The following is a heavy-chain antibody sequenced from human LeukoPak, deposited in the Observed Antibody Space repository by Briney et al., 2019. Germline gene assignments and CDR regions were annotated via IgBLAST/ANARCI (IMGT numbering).Heavy chain of an antibody. J-gene: IGHJ5*02. CDR2: ITISGQTK. CDR3: ARGDPHADL. CDR1: GFAFSTYE. V-gene: IGHV3-48*03. Sequence: GGSLRLSCAASGFAFSTYEMSWVRQAPGKGLEWIADITISGQTKNYADSVKARFTISRDNAMSSLYLQMNSLRVEDTGVFYCARGDPHADLWGQGTLVTVSS.